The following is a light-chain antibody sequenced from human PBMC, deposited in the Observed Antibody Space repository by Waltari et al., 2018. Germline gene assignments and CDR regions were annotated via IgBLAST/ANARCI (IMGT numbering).Light chain of an antibody. CDR3: CSYAGRGTYV. CDR2: EVF. CDR1: TSDVGRYDL. J-gene: IGLJ1*01. Sequence: QSALTQPASVSGTPGQSITIPCSGTTSDVGRYDLVPWYQQHPGEAPKLLICEVFKRPPDTSSRFSGAKSGSTASLTISGLQPEDEADYYCCSYAGRGTYVFGSGTKVTVL. V-gene: IGLV2-23*02.